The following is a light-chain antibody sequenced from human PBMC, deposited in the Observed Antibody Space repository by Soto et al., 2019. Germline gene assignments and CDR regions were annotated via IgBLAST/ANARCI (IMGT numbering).Light chain of an antibody. CDR3: GTWDSSLSYYV. Sequence: QSVLTQPPSVSAAPGQKVTISCSGSSSNIGNNYVSWYQQLPGTAPKLLIYENNKRASGIPDRFSGSKSGTSATLNINALQTWDEADYYCGTWDSSLSYYVFGGGTKVXVL. J-gene: IGLJ1*01. CDR1: SSNIGNNY. V-gene: IGLV1-51*02. CDR2: ENN.